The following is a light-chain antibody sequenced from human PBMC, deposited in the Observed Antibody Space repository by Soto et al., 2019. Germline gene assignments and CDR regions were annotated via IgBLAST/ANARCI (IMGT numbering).Light chain of an antibody. V-gene: IGLV1-40*01. Sequence: QSVLTQPPSVSGAPGQRVTISCTGSSSNIGAGYGVHWYQHLPETAPKLLIYGNNNRPSGVPDRFSGSKSGTSASLAITGLQAEDEADYYCQSYDSSLSGVIFGGGTKLTVL. CDR1: SSNIGAGYG. J-gene: IGLJ2*01. CDR3: QSYDSSLSGVI. CDR2: GNN.